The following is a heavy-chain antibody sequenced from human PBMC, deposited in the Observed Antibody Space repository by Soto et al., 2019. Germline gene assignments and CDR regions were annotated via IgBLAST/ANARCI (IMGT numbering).Heavy chain of an antibody. CDR1: GYTFTSYG. J-gene: IGHJ6*02. CDR3: VGDHSVYKAMVTYYYYGMYV. Sequence: QVQLVQSGAEVKKPGASVKVSCKASGYTFTSYGISWVRQDPGQGLDWMGWISAYNGNTNYAQKPQGRVTMTTDTSTRTAYTELRSLRSDDTAVYYCVGDHSVYKAMVTYYYYGMYVWGQGTTVTVSS. CDR2: ISAYNGNT. D-gene: IGHD5-18*01. V-gene: IGHV1-18*01.